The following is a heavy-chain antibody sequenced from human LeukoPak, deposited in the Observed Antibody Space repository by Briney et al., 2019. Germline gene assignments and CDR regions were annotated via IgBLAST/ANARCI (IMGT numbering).Heavy chain of an antibody. Sequence: PGESLKISCKGSGYSFTSYWIGWVRQMPGKGLEWMGIIYPGDSDTRYSPSFQGQVTISADKSISTAYLQWSSLKASDTAMYYCARHHSSSPPRYYMDVWGKGTTVTVSS. CDR3: ARHHSSSPPRYYMDV. D-gene: IGHD6-6*01. J-gene: IGHJ6*03. V-gene: IGHV5-51*01. CDR2: IYPGDSDT. CDR1: GYSFTSYW.